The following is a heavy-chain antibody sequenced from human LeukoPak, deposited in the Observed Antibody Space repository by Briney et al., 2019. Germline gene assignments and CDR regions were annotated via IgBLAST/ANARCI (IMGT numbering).Heavy chain of an antibody. CDR2: IYYSGST. Sequence: PSETLSLTCTVSGGSISSSSYYWRWIRQPPGKGLEWIGSIYYSGSTYYNPSLKSRVTISVDTSKNQFSLKLGSVTAADTAVYYCARRGSGGSEFDYWGQGTLVTVSS. V-gene: IGHV4-39*01. D-gene: IGHD6-25*01. CDR1: GGSISSSSYY. J-gene: IGHJ4*02. CDR3: ARRGSGGSEFDY.